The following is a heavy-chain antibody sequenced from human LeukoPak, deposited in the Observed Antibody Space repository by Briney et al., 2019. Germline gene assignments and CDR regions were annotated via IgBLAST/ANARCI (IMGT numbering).Heavy chain of an antibody. CDR2: INPSGGST. Sequence: GASVKVSCKASGYTFTSYYMHWVRQAPGQGLEWMGIINPSGGSTSYAQKFQGRVTMTRDTSTSTVYMELSSLRSEDTAVYYCARDWGAAAWYGGAFDIWGQGTMVTVSS. J-gene: IGHJ3*02. D-gene: IGHD6-13*01. CDR1: GYTFTSYY. V-gene: IGHV1-46*01. CDR3: ARDWGAAAWYGGAFDI.